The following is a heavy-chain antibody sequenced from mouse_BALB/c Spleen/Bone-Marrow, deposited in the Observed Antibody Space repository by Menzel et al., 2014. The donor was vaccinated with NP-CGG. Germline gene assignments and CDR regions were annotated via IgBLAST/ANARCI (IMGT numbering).Heavy chain of an antibody. V-gene: IGHV1-67*01. J-gene: IGHJ4*01. CDR1: GYTFTDYG. CDR3: ARGDYRYDETMDY. D-gene: IGHD2-14*01. Sequence: QVQLQQSGPELVRPGVSVKISCKGSGYTFTDYGMHWVKQSHAKSLEWIGLISLYSGNTNYNQKFKDKATVTVDKSSSTDYMGLARLTSEDSAIYYCARGDYRYDETMDYWGQGTSVTVSS. CDR2: ISLYSGNT.